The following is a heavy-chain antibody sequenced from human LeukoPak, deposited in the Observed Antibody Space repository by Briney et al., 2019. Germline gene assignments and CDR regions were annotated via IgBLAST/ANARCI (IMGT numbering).Heavy chain of an antibody. CDR2: ISHDGSHK. D-gene: IGHD4-17*01. V-gene: IGHV3-30*09. CDR1: GFTFSSYA. Sequence: GGSLTLSCAASGFTFSSYAMHWVRQAPGKGLGWVADISHDGSHKFYADSVQGRFAISRHNSRNTLYLQMSGLRVEDTAVYYCVRDPNAGLTVTNFDFWGQGALVTVSS. J-gene: IGHJ4*02. CDR3: VRDPNAGLTVTNFDF.